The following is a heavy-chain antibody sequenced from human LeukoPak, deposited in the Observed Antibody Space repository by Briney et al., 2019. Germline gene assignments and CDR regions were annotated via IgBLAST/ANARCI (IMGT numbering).Heavy chain of an antibody. CDR2: IYYSGST. V-gene: IGHV4-59*01. Sequence: PSETLSLTCTVSGGSISSYYWSWIRQPPGKGLEWIGYIYYSGSTNYNPSLKSRVTISVDTSKNQFSLKLGSVTAADTAVYYCARCDSSSWFDPWGQGTLVTVSS. D-gene: IGHD6-13*01. CDR1: GGSISSYY. CDR3: ARCDSSSWFDP. J-gene: IGHJ5*02.